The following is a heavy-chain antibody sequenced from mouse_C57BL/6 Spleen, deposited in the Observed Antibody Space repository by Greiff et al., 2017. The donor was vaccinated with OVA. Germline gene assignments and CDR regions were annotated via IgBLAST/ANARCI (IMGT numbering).Heavy chain of an antibody. J-gene: IGHJ1*03. CDR1: GFTFSDYG. CDR2: ISSGSSTI. V-gene: IGHV5-17*01. Sequence: EVQVVESGGGLVKPGGSLKLSCAASGFTFSDYGMHWVRQAPEKGLEWVAYISSGSSTIYYADTVKGRFTISRDNAKNTLFLQMTSLRSEDTAMYYCARGPFITTVVDWYFDVWGTGTTVTVSS. D-gene: IGHD1-1*01. CDR3: ARGPFITTVVDWYFDV.